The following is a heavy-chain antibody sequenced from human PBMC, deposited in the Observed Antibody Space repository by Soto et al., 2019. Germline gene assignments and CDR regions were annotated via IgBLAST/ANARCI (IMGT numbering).Heavy chain of an antibody. J-gene: IGHJ4*02. D-gene: IGHD3-16*01. V-gene: IGHV4-4*07. Sequence: SETLSLTCPVSGGYINSYWWSWIRPPAGKGLEWIGRVYSSGTTDYNPSLNSRATMSVETSKNQFSLKLSSVTAADTAVYYCARDIASYAYGEGYWGQGIQVTVSS. CDR2: VYSSGTT. CDR1: GGYINSYW. CDR3: ARDIASYAYGEGY.